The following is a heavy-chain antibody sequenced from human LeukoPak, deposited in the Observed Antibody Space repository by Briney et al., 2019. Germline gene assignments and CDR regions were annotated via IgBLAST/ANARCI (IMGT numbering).Heavy chain of an antibody. V-gene: IGHV3-66*01. Sequence: PGGSLRLSSAASGFTFSSYAMSWVRQAPGHGLEWASVTYSGGNTYYDDSVKGRFIISRDNSKNTLYLQMNSLRAEDTAVYYCAGAYYSSGWPFDHWGQGTLVTVSS. CDR3: AGAYYSSGWPFDH. CDR2: TYSGGNT. D-gene: IGHD6-19*01. CDR1: GFTFSSYA. J-gene: IGHJ4*02.